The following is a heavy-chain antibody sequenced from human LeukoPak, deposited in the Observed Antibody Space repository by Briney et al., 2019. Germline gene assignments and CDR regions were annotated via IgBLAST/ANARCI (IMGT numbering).Heavy chain of an antibody. J-gene: IGHJ4*02. V-gene: IGHV3-23*01. D-gene: IGHD2-15*01. CDR2: IFGSGGSA. CDR1: GFTFNNYA. CDR3: GKSTTGYSSGRYPGWPVDC. Sequence: GGSLRLSCVASGFTFNNYAMYWVRQAPGKGLEWVSGIFGSGGSAHYADSVKGRFTISRDNSKNTVYLQNNSLKADDMAVYYCGKSTTGYSSGRYPGWPVDCWGQGSLVTVSS.